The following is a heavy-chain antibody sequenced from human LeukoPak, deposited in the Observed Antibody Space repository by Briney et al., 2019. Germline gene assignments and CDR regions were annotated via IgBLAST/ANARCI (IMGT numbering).Heavy chain of an antibody. V-gene: IGHV3-7*01. D-gene: IGHD3-22*01. Sequence: GGSLRLSCAASGFTFSNYWMSWVRQAPGKGLEWVAHVKPDGSEKSYVDSVKGRFTISRDNAQNSLYLQMNSLRAEDTAVYYCARDRGYYVFDYWGQGTLVTVSS. CDR2: VKPDGSEK. CDR1: GFTFSNYW. J-gene: IGHJ4*02. CDR3: ARDRGYYVFDY.